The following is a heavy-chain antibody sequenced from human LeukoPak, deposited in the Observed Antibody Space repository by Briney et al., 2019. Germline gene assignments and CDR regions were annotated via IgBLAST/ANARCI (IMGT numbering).Heavy chain of an antibody. Sequence: GGSLRLSCAASGFTFSSYAMHWVRQAPGKGLEWVAVISYDGSNKYYADSVKGRFTISRDNSKNTLYLQMTSLRAEDTAVYYCARDHGASSSSYYYYYMDVWGKGTTVTISS. CDR1: GFTFSSYA. V-gene: IGHV3-30*04. CDR2: ISYDGSNK. J-gene: IGHJ6*03. D-gene: IGHD6-13*01. CDR3: ARDHGASSSSYYYYYMDV.